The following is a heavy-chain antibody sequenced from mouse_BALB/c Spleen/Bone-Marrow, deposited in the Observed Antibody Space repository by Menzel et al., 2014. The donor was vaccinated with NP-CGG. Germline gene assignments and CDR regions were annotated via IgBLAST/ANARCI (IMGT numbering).Heavy chain of an antibody. Sequence: EVMLVESGGGLVQPGGSLKLSCATSGFTFSDYYMYWVRQTPEKRLEWVAFISNGGVNTYYPDTVKGRFTICRDNAKNTLYLQMSRLKSEDTAMYYCARHPYGNYGWFAYWGQGTLVTVSA. D-gene: IGHD2-10*02. CDR2: ISNGGVNT. CDR3: ARHPYGNYGWFAY. J-gene: IGHJ3*01. CDR1: GFTFSDYY. V-gene: IGHV5-12*02.